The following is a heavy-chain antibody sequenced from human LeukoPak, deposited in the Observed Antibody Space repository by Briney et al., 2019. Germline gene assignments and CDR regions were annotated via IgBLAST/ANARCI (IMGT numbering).Heavy chain of an antibody. CDR2: ISGSGGST. D-gene: IGHD6-13*01. Sequence: GGSLRLSCAASGFTFSSYAMSCVRQAPGKGLEWVSAISGSGGSTYYADSVKGRFTISRDNSKNTLYLQMNSLRAEDTAVYYCASSSWYLDAFDIWGQGTMATVSS. CDR3: ASSSWYLDAFDI. V-gene: IGHV3-23*01. J-gene: IGHJ3*02. CDR1: GFTFSSYA.